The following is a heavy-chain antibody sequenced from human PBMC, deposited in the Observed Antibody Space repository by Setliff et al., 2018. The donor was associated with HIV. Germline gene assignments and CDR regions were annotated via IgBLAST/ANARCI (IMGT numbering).Heavy chain of an antibody. CDR2: INYSGTT. Sequence: SETLSLTCTIYGGSFSGNYWSWIRQPPGKGLEWIGEINYSGTTNHNPFLKSRVTISVDTSKKQFSLKLNSVTAADSAIYYCAATYCRGGGRDCPQMYDYWGQGSLVTVSS. CDR1: GGSFSGNY. D-gene: IGHD2-15*01. V-gene: IGHV4-34*01. J-gene: IGHJ4*02. CDR3: AATYCRGGGRDCPQMYDY.